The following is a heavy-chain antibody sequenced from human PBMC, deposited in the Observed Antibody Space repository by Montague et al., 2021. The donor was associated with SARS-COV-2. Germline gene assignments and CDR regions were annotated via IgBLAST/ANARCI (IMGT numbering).Heavy chain of an antibody. V-gene: IGHV3-21*01. Sequence: SLRLSCAASGFTFSSYSMNWVRQAPGKGLEWVSSISSSSSYIYYADSVKGRFTISRDNAKNSLYLKMNSLRAEDTAVYYCARDDYVWGSYRYSQYNWFDPWGQGTLVPVSS. CDR2: ISSSSSYI. CDR1: GFTFSSYS. D-gene: IGHD3-16*02. J-gene: IGHJ5*02. CDR3: ARDDYVWGSYRYSQYNWFDP.